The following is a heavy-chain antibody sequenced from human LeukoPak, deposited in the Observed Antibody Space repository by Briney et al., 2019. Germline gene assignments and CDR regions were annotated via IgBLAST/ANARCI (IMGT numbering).Heavy chain of an antibody. CDR2: INPSSGGT. CDR1: GYTFIDHY. V-gene: IGHV1-2*06. J-gene: IGHJ5*02. D-gene: IGHD3-22*01. Sequence: ASVKVSCTASGYTFIDHYMHWVRQAPGQGLEWMGRINPSSGGTNYAQKFQGRVTMTRDTPISTAYMELSRLRSDDTAVYYCARDDNSGYYSGPWGQGTLVTVSS. CDR3: ARDDNSGYYSGP.